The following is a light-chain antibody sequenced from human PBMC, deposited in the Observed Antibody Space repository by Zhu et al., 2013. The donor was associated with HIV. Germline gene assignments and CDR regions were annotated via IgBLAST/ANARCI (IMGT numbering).Light chain of an antibody. CDR3: AAWDDSPSAGAVV. Sequence: QSVLTQPPSVSAAPGQKVTISCSGSSSNIANNYVSWYQQLPGTAPKLLIYDNDKRPSGIPDRFSGSRSGTSATLGITGLQTGDEADYYCAAWDDSPSAGAVVFGGGTKLTVL. CDR1: SSNIANNY. J-gene: IGLJ3*02. V-gene: IGLV1-51*01. CDR2: DND.